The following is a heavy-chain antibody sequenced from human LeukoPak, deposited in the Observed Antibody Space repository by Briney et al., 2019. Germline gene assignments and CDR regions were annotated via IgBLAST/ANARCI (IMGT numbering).Heavy chain of an antibody. J-gene: IGHJ4*02. CDR2: ISGSGGST. CDR3: AKPGVEQWLYGRYFDY. V-gene: IGHV3-23*01. Sequence: PGGSLRLSCAASGFTFSSYAMSWVRQAPGKGLEWVSAISGSGGSTYYADSVKGRFTISRDNSKNTLYLQMNSLRAEDTAVYYCAKPGVEQWLYGRYFDYWGQGTLVTVSS. CDR1: GFTFSSYA. D-gene: IGHD6-19*01.